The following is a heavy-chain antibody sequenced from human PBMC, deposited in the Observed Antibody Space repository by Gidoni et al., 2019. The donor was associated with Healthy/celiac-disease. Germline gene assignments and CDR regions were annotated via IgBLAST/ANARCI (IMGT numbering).Heavy chain of an antibody. CDR3: ARDVVDFDWLLEGFDAFDI. J-gene: IGHJ3*02. CDR2: LSAYNGTT. CDR1: GYTFTSYG. Sequence: QVQLVQSGAEVKKPGASVKVSCKASGYTFTSYGISWVRQAPGQGLEWMGWLSAYNGTTTYAQKLQGRVTMTTDTSTSTAYMELRSLRSDDTAVYYCARDVVDFDWLLEGFDAFDIWGQGTMVTVSS. V-gene: IGHV1-18*04. D-gene: IGHD3-9*01.